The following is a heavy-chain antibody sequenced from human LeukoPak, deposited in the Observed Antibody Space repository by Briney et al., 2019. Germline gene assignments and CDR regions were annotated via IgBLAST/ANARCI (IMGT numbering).Heavy chain of an antibody. J-gene: IGHJ4*02. V-gene: IGHV4-31*03. CDR2: IYHSGST. D-gene: IGHD5-18*01. CDR1: GGSISSGGYY. CDR3: ARLSHGYFDY. Sequence: SETLSLTCSDSGGSISSGGYYWSWIRQHPGRGLEWIGYIYHSGSTYYNPSLKSRVIISGDMSKNQFSLNLRSVTAADTAVYYCARLSHGYFDYWGQGTLVAVSS.